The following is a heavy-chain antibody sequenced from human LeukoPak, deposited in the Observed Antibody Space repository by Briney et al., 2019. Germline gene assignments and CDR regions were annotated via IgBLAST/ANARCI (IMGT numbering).Heavy chain of an antibody. CDR3: ASSSSGWLYYFDY. Sequence: GGSLRLSCAASGFTFSDCNMRWIRQAPGKGLEWVSSISRSGSTKYYADSVKGRFTISRDNAKNSLFLQMNSLRAEDTAVYYCASSSSGWLYYFDYWGQGTLVTVSS. J-gene: IGHJ4*02. CDR1: GFTFSDCN. D-gene: IGHD6-19*01. CDR2: ISRSGSTK. V-gene: IGHV3-11*04.